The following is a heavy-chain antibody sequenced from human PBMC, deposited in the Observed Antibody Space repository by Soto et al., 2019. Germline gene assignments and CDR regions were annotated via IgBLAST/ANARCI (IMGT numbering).Heavy chain of an antibody. CDR2: MNPNSGNT. CDR3: ARGYSYGAYYGMDV. J-gene: IGHJ6*02. CDR1: GYTFTSYD. Sequence: QVQLVQSGAEVKKPGASVKVSCKASGYTFTSYDINWVRQATGQGLEWMGWMNPNSGNTGYAQKCQGRVTMTRNTSMSTAYMELSSLRSEDTAVYYCARGYSYGAYYGMDVWGQGTTVTVSS. D-gene: IGHD5-18*01. V-gene: IGHV1-8*01.